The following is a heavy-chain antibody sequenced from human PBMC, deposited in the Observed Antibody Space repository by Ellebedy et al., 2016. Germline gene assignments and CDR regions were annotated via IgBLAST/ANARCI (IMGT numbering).Heavy chain of an antibody. D-gene: IGHD4-17*01. Sequence: LSLTXAASGFAVRSNYLSWVRQAPGKGLEWVSVIYAGGSTYYTNSVRGRFTISRDNSKNTLHLQMNSLRAEDTAVYYCASGHDYGDYVDAFHIWGQGTMVTVSS. CDR2: IYAGGST. CDR3: ASGHDYGDYVDAFHI. J-gene: IGHJ3*02. V-gene: IGHV3-53*01. CDR1: GFAVRSNY.